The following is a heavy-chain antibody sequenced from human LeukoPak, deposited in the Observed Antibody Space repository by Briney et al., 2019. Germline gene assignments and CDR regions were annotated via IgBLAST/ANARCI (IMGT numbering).Heavy chain of an antibody. CDR3: ARGPLSIVVVPAAIEPFDY. CDR1: GGSFSGYY. Sequence: PSETLSLTCAVYGGSFSGYYWSWIRQPPGKGLEWIGEINHSGSTNYNPSLKSRVTISVDTSKNQFSLKPSSVTAADTAVYYCARGPLSIVVVPAAIEPFDYWGQGTLVTVSS. D-gene: IGHD2-2*01. V-gene: IGHV4-34*01. CDR2: INHSGST. J-gene: IGHJ4*02.